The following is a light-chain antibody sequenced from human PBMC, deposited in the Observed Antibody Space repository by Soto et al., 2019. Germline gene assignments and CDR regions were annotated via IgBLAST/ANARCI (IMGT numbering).Light chain of an antibody. CDR1: AFPNQY. Sequence: SYELTQPPSVSVAPGQTARITCAGDAFPNQYESWYQLKPGQAPLLVIYKDRDRSSGIPERVSGSSSGTGVTLTISAVQAEDEADYYCQSADSSVHYVTFGGGTKLTVL. CDR2: KDR. J-gene: IGLJ2*01. V-gene: IGLV3-25*03. CDR3: QSADSSVHYVT.